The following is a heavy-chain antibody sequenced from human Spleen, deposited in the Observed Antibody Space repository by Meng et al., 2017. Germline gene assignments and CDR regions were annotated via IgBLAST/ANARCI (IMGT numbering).Heavy chain of an antibody. CDR1: GGSITSSGYY. CDR2: IYYSGST. V-gene: IGHV4-39*01. CDR3: ASFDHIPRRNYFDY. D-gene: IGHD2-21*01. J-gene: IGHJ4*02. Sequence: QLQLQESGPGLVKPSETLSLTCTVSGGSITSSGYYWAWIRQPPGRGLEWIGSIYYSGSTNYNPSLKSRVTISADTSKNQFSLNLNSMTAADTAVYYCASFDHIPRRNYFDYWGQGTLVTVSS.